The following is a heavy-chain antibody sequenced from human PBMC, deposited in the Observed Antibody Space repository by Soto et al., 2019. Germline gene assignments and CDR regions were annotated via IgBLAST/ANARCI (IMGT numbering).Heavy chain of an antibody. Sequence: QVQLVESGGGVVQPGRSLRLSCAASGFTFSSYGMHWVRQAPGKGLEWVAVISYDGSNKYYADSVKGRLTISRDNSMNPLYLQLNSLRAEDTAVYYCAKAQPRRYYYDSSGLDLDAFDIWGQGTMVTVSS. D-gene: IGHD3-22*01. J-gene: IGHJ3*02. CDR1: GFTFSSYG. V-gene: IGHV3-30*18. CDR2: ISYDGSNK. CDR3: AKAQPRRYYYDSSGLDLDAFDI.